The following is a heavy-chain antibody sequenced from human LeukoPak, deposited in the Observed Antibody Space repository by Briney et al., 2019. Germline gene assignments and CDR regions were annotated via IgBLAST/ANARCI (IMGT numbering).Heavy chain of an antibody. D-gene: IGHD3-22*01. CDR3: ARGARDYYDSSGYYTY. CDR2: INPNSGGT. V-gene: IGHV1-2*06. CDR1: GYTFTGYY. Sequence: ASVKVPCKASGYTFTGYYMHWVRQAPGQGLEWMGRINPNSGGTNYAQKFQGRVTMTRDTSISTAYMELSRLRSDDTAVYYCARGARDYYDSSGYYTYWGQGTLVTVSS. J-gene: IGHJ4*02.